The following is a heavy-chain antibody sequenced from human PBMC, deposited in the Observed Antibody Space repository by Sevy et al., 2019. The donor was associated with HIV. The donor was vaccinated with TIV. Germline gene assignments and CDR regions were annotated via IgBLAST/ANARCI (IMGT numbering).Heavy chain of an antibody. CDR2: IYYSGST. V-gene: IGHV4-39*01. Sequence: SETLSLTCTVSGGSISSSSYYWGWIRQPPGKGLEWIGSIYYSGSTYYNPSLKSRVTISVDTSKNQFSLKLSSVTAADTAVYYCARQRWPIVVVPAAMMGWFDPRGQGTLVTVSS. D-gene: IGHD2-2*01. CDR1: GGSISSSSYY. J-gene: IGHJ5*02. CDR3: ARQRWPIVVVPAAMMGWFDP.